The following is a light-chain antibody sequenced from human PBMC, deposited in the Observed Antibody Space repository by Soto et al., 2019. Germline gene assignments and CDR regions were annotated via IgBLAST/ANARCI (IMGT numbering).Light chain of an antibody. V-gene: IGLV1-44*01. CDR2: NDN. CDR1: SSNIGTNF. CDR3: AAWDDSVTGPV. Sequence: QSVLTQPPSAFGTPGQRVIISCSGSSSNIGTNFVNWYQQLPGTAPKLLLYNDNQRPSGVPDRFSGSRSGTSASLAISGLQSEDGADYYCAAWDDSVTGPVFGGGTQLTVL. J-gene: IGLJ7*01.